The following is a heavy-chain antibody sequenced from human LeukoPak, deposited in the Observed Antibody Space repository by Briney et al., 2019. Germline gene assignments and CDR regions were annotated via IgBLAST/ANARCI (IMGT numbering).Heavy chain of an antibody. D-gene: IGHD3-10*01. Sequence: PGGSLRLSCAASGFTFDDYAMHWVRQAPGKGLEWVSSINWNRGNIDYADPVKGRFTISRDNAKNTLYLQMHSLRAEDTALYYCAKDSYFRGSGSYIDYWGQGTLVTVSS. V-gene: IGHV3-9*01. CDR1: GFTFDDYA. CDR3: AKDSYFRGSGSYIDY. CDR2: INWNRGNI. J-gene: IGHJ4*02.